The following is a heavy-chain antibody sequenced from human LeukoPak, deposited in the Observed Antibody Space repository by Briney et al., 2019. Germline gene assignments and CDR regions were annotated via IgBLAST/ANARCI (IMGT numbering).Heavy chain of an antibody. J-gene: IGHJ3*02. V-gene: IGHV4-59*01. CDR1: SGFISSYY. D-gene: IGHD3-22*01. CDR2: INYSGRI. CDR3: ARLVDYDNSGDPDIFDI. Sequence: SETLSLTCIVSSGFISSYYWSWIRQTPGKGLGWIAFINYSGRIKYNPSLQSRVSISLDTSKNHFSLQLRSVMAVDTAVYYCARLVDYDNSGDPDIFDIWGQGTIVSIS.